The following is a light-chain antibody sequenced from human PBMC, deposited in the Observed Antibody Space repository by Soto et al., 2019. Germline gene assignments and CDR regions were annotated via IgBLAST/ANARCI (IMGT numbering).Light chain of an antibody. CDR1: SSDVGGYKF. Sequence: QSALTQPASVSGSPGQSITISCTGTSSDVGGYKFVSWYQQHPGKAPKLMIYEVSNRPSGVSNRFSGSKSGNTASLTISGLQAEDEADYYCSSYARSNTLVFGTGTKLTVL. CDR3: SSYARSNTLV. V-gene: IGLV2-14*01. J-gene: IGLJ1*01. CDR2: EVS.